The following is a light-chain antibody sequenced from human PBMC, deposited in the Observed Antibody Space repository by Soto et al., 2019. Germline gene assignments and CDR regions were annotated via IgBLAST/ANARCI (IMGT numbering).Light chain of an antibody. V-gene: IGLV2-14*01. CDR1: SSDVGGYNY. CDR2: EVN. J-gene: IGLJ1*01. CDR3: TSYTNTITLYD. Sequence: QSALTQPASVSGSPGQSITISCTGTSSDVGGYNYVSWYQQHPGEAPKLMIYEVNNRPSGVSHRFSGSKSGNTASLTISGLQAEDEADYYCTSYTNTITLYDFGTGTKLTVL.